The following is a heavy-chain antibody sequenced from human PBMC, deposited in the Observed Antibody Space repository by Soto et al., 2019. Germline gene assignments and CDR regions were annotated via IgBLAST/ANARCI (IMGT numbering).Heavy chain of an antibody. D-gene: IGHD3-10*01. J-gene: IGHJ6*02. CDR1: GFTFSNYA. CDR3: AKDRGFGAGHGMDV. V-gene: IGHV3-23*01. CDR2: ISARGGTT. Sequence: EVQLLESGGDLVQPGGSLRLSCEASGFTFSNYAMSWVRQAPGKGLEWVTGISARGGTTYYVDSVKGRFTISRDNSKNTLYLQMNALRAEYRAVYYCAKDRGFGAGHGMDVWGQGTTVTVSS.